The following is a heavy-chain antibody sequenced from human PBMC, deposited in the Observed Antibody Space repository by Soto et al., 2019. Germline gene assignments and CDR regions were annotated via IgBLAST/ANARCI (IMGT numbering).Heavy chain of an antibody. V-gene: IGHV3-7*01. J-gene: IGHJ4*02. CDR1: GFTFSSYW. CDR2: IKQDGSEK. CDR3: ARDSAGFWSGYYSY. Sequence: QSGGSLRLSCAVSGFTFSSYWMSWVRQAPGKEPEWVANIKQDGSEKYYVDSVKGRFTIARDNSKNSLFLQMNSLTAEDTAIYYCARDSAGFWSGYYSYWGQGTQVTVSS. D-gene: IGHD3-3*01.